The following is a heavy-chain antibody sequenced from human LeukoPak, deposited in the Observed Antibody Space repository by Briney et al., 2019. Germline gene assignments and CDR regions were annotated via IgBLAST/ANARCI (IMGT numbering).Heavy chain of an antibody. Sequence: PGGSLRLSCAASGFTFSSYWMHWVRQAPGKGLVWVSRINSDGSSTSHADSVKGRFTISRDNAKNTLYLQMNSLRAEDTAVYYCARVGSSGYYPDYWGQGTLVTVSS. CDR1: GFTFSSYW. CDR2: INSDGSST. CDR3: ARVGSSGYYPDY. J-gene: IGHJ4*02. D-gene: IGHD3-22*01. V-gene: IGHV3-74*01.